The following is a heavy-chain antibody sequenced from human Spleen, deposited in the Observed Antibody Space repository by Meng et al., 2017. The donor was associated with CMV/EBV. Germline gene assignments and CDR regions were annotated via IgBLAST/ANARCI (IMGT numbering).Heavy chain of an antibody. D-gene: IGHD2-2*01. CDR1: GFTFITYA. J-gene: IGHJ4*02. Sequence: GESLKISCAASGFTFITYAMSWVRQAPGKGLEWVSAISSSGGSTDYVDSVKGRFTISRDNSKNTLYLQMNSLRVEDTAVYYCAKYQLPSGRISGGRFDCWGQGTLVTVSS. V-gene: IGHV3-23*01. CDR2: ISSSGGST. CDR3: AKYQLPSGRISGGRFDC.